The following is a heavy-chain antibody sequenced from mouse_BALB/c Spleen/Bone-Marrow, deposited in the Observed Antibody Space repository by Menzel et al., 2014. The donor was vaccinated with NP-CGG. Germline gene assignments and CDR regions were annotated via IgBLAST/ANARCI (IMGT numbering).Heavy chain of an antibody. J-gene: IGHJ4*01. D-gene: IGHD2-12*01. Sequence: EVQVVESGGGLVKPGGSLKLSCAASGFAFSSYEMSWVRQTPEKRLEWVATISSGGSCTYYPDSVKGRFTISRDNARNTLYLQMSSLRSEDTALYYCARQLLYAMDYWGQGTSVTVSS. CDR3: ARQLLYAMDY. V-gene: IGHV5-9*02. CDR1: GFAFSSYE. CDR2: ISSGGSCT.